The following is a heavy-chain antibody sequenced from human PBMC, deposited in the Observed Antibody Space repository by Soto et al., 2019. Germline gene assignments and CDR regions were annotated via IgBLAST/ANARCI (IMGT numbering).Heavy chain of an antibody. CDR3: ARGSKDSYPGSRIFDF. Sequence: GGSLRLSCAASGFTFSGYFMSWVRQAPGKGLEWVSGISVSGDTTYYADSVKGRFTISRDNSKNTLYVQMDGLRVEDTAVYYCARGSKDSYPGSRIFDFWGRGTLVTVSS. V-gene: IGHV3-23*01. CDR2: ISVSGDTT. J-gene: IGHJ4*02. D-gene: IGHD2-15*01. CDR1: GFTFSGYF.